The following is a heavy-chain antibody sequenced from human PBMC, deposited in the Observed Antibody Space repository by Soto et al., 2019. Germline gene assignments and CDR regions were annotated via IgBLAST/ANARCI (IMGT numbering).Heavy chain of an antibody. CDR2: IWYDGSNK. V-gene: IGHV3-33*01. Sequence: QVQLVESGGGVVQPGRSLRLSCAASGFTFSSYGMHWVRQAPGKGLERVAVIWYDGSNKYYADSVKGRFTISRDNSKNTLYLQMNSLRAEDTAVYYCARVVPAAKSSYGMDVWGQGTTVTVSS. CDR3: ARVVPAAKSSYGMDV. D-gene: IGHD2-2*01. CDR1: GFTFSSYG. J-gene: IGHJ6*02.